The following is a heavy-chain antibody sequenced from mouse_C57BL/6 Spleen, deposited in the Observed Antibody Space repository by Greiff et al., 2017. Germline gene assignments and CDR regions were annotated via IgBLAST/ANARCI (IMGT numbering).Heavy chain of an antibody. V-gene: IGHV1-39*01. Sequence: EVQLVESGPELVKPGASVKISCKASGYSFTDYNMNWVKQSNGKSLEWIGVINPNYGTTSYNQKFKGKATLTVDQSSSTAYMQLNSLTSEDSAVYYCARGGHGSSYYYAMDYWGQGTSVTVSS. D-gene: IGHD1-1*01. CDR1: GYSFTDYN. J-gene: IGHJ4*01. CDR3: ARGGHGSSYYYAMDY. CDR2: INPNYGTT.